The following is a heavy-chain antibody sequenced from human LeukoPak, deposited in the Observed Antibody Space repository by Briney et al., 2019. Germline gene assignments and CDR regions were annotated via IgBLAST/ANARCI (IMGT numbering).Heavy chain of an antibody. D-gene: IGHD3-3*01. J-gene: IGHJ4*02. V-gene: IGHV4-34*01. Sequence: SETLSLTCAVYGGSFSGYYWSWISQPPGKGLEWIGEINHSGSTNYNPSLKSRVTISVDTSKNQFSLKLSSVTAADTAVYYCARGRGYDFWSGYYTGNGFDYWGQGTLVTVSS. CDR2: INHSGST. CDR3: ARGRGYDFWSGYYTGNGFDY. CDR1: GGSFSGYY.